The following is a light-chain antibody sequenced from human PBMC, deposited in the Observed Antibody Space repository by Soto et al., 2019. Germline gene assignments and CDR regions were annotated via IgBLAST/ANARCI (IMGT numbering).Light chain of an antibody. CDR3: QQYNDYPYT. J-gene: IGKJ2*01. CDR1: QSVRTW. V-gene: IGKV1-5*03. CDR2: NTS. Sequence: EIQMNQSPSTLSASVGDRVTITCRASQSVRTWLAWYQQKPGKAPNLLIHNTSNLESGVPSRFSGSGSATEFTLTISSLQPDDFATYYCQQYNDYPYTFGQGTKLEIK.